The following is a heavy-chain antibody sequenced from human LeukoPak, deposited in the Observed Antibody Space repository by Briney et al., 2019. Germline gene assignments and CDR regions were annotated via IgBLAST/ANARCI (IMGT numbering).Heavy chain of an antibody. V-gene: IGHV3-23*01. CDR1: GFTFSSNG. CDR2: ISGSGDKT. Sequence: GGSLRLSCAASGFTFSSNGMSWVRKAPGKGLEWVSSISGSGDKTYYADSVKGRFTISRDNSKSTMYLQMNSLRAEDTAVYYCARVSPHSAIDYWGQGTLVTVSS. J-gene: IGHJ4*02. CDR3: ARVSPHSAIDY.